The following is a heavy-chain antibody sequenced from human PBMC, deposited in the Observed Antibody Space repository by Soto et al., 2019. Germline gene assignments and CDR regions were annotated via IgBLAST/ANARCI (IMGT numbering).Heavy chain of an antibody. Sequence: GGSLRLSCAASGFTFSSYVMSWVRQAPGKGLEWVSAISGSGGSTYYADSVKGRFTISRDNSKNTLYLQMNSLRAEDTAVYYCAKDRNSGWAYNWFDPWGQGTLVTVSS. CDR3: AKDRNSGWAYNWFDP. J-gene: IGHJ5*02. CDR2: ISGSGGST. D-gene: IGHD6-19*01. CDR1: GFTFSSYV. V-gene: IGHV3-23*01.